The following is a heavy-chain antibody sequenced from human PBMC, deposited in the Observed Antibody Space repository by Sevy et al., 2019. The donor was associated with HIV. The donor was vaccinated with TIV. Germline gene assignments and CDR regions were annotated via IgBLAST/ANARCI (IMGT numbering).Heavy chain of an antibody. V-gene: IGHV3-7*03. CDR3: ARGGSLFAY. D-gene: IGHD3-16*01. J-gene: IGHJ4*02. CDR1: GFTFSSYW. CDR2: INQDGSEK. Sequence: GGPLRLSCTASGFTFSSYWMAWVRQAPGKGLEWVANINQDGSEKYYLDSVKGRFTISRDNAKNSLYLQMNSLRAEDTAVYYCARGGSLFAYWGQGTLVTVSS.